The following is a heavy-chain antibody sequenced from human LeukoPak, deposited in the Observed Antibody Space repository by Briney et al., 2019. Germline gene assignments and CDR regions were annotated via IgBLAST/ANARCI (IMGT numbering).Heavy chain of an antibody. CDR3: ARGYYDSSGYYYSYFDY. Sequence: GGSLRLSCAASGFTFSSYEMNWVRQAPGKGLEWVSYISSSGSTIYYADSVKGRFTISRDNAKNSLYLQMNSLRAEDTAVYYCARGYYDSSGYYYSYFDYWGQGTLVTVSS. D-gene: IGHD3-22*01. J-gene: IGHJ4*02. CDR1: GFTFSSYE. CDR2: ISSSGSTI. V-gene: IGHV3-48*03.